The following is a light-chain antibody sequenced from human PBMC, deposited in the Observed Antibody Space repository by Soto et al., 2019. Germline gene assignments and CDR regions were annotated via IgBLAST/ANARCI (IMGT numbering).Light chain of an antibody. J-gene: IGKJ2*01. CDR2: GAS. CDR3: QQYNNWPLYT. V-gene: IGKV3-15*01. CDR1: QSVSSN. Sequence: EIVMTQSPATLSVSPGERATLSYRASQSVSSNLAWYQQKPGQAPRLLIYGASTRATGIPARFSGSGSGTEFTLTISSLQSEDFAVYYCQQYNNWPLYTFGQGTKVDIK.